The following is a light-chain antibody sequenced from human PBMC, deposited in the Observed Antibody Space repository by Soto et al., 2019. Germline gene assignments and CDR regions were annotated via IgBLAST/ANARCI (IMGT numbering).Light chain of an antibody. V-gene: IGKV3-15*01. CDR2: GVS. CDR1: QSVAGN. Sequence: EIVLTQSPVTLSLSPGERVTLSCRASQSVAGNLAWYQQKPGQPPRLLIYGVSTRATGVPARFSGSGSETDFSLTISSLQIEDFALYYCQQSNNWPPLTFGGGTKVDIK. CDR3: QQSNNWPPLT. J-gene: IGKJ4*01.